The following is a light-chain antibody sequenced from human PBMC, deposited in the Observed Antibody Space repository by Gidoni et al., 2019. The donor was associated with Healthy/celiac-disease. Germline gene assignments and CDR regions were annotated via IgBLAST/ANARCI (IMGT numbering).Light chain of an antibody. Sequence: QSVLTQPPSASGTAGQRVTISCSGSSSNIGSNTVNWYQQLPGTAPKLLIYSNNQRPSGVPYRFSGSKSGTSASLAISGLQSEDEADYYCAAWDDSLNGAVFGGGTQLTVL. CDR2: SNN. V-gene: IGLV1-44*01. J-gene: IGLJ7*01. CDR1: SSNIGSNT. CDR3: AAWDDSLNGAV.